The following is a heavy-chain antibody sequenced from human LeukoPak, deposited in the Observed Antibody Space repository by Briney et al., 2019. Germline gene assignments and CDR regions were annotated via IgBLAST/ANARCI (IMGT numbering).Heavy chain of an antibody. D-gene: IGHD3-10*01. CDR3: ARFGGNYYYYYYMDV. CDR1: GFTFSSYT. J-gene: IGHJ6*03. V-gene: IGHV3-23*01. CDR2: ISGSGGST. Sequence: GGSLRLSCAASGFTFSSYTMSWVRQAPGKGLEWVSAISGSGGSTYYADSVKGRFTISRDNAKNSLYLQMNSLRAEDTAVYYCARFGGNYYYYYYMDVWGKGTTVTVSS.